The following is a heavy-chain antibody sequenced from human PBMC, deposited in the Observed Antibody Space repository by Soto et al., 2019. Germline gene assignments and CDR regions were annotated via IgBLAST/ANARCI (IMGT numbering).Heavy chain of an antibody. CDR1: GFTFSSYD. D-gene: IGHD2-15*01. J-gene: IGHJ3*02. CDR2: IGTAGDT. Sequence: EVQLVESGGGLVQPGGSLRLSCAASGFTFSSYDMHWVRQATGKGLEWVSAIGTAGDTYYPGSVKARFTISRENAKNSLYLQMNSLRAGDTAVYYCARDLGYCSGGSCGNAFDIWGQGTMVTVSS. CDR3: ARDLGYCSGGSCGNAFDI. V-gene: IGHV3-13*04.